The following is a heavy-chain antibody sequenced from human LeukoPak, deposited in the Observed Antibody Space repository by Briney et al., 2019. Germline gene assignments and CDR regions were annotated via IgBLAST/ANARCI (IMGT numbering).Heavy chain of an antibody. CDR2: ISGSSTII. D-gene: IGHD6-13*01. Sequence: VGSLRLSCAASEFTFSHYNMNWVRQAPGKGLEWVAYISGSSTIIYYADSVKGRFTVSRDNAKSSLYLQMNSLRAEDTAVYYCARDRIAAAGEFDYWGQGTLVTVSS. CDR1: EFTFSHYN. CDR3: ARDRIAAAGEFDY. J-gene: IGHJ4*02. V-gene: IGHV3-48*01.